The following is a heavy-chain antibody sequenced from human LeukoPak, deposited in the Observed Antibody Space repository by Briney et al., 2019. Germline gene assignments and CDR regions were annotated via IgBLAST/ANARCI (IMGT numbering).Heavy chain of an antibody. D-gene: IGHD3-3*01. CDR3: ARRDTYYDFWSGYHNWFDP. CDR1: VYSLSSGYY. V-gene: IGHV4-38-2*01. Sequence: SETLSLTCAVSVYSLSSGYYWGWIRQPPGKGLEWIGSIYNSVSTYYNPSLKSRVTISVDTSKNQFSLKLSPVTAADTAVYYCARRDTYYDFWSGYHNWFDPWGQGTLVTVSS. J-gene: IGHJ5*02. CDR2: IYNSVST.